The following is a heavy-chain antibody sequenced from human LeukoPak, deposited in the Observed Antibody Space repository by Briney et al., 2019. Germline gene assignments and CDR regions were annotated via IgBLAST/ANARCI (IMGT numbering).Heavy chain of an antibody. CDR1: GFTFSSYA. CDR2: ISGSGGST. V-gene: IGHV3-23*01. Sequence: GGSLRLSCAASGFTFSSYAMSWVRQAPGKGLEWVSAISGSGGSTYYADSVKGRFTISRDNSKNTLYLQMNSLRAEDTAVYYCARVVSSGWSPFDYWGQGTLVTVSS. CDR3: ARVVSSGWSPFDY. J-gene: IGHJ4*02. D-gene: IGHD6-19*01.